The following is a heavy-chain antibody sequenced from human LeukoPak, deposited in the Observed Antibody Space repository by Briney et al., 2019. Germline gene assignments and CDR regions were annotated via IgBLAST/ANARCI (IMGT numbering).Heavy chain of an antibody. CDR1: GFTFSNYG. CDR2: IKSKTDGGTA. CDR3: TRARSYYGMDV. Sequence: PGGSLRLSCAASGFTFSNYGMHWVRQAPGKGLEWVGRIKSKTDGGTAGSAAPVKGRFTISRDDSKNTLYLEMNNLRTDDTGVYYCTRARSYYGMDVWGQGTTVTVSS. V-gene: IGHV3-15*01. J-gene: IGHJ6*02.